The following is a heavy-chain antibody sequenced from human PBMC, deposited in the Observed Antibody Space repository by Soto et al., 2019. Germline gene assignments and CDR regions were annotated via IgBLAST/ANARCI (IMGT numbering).Heavy chain of an antibody. J-gene: IGHJ6*02. Sequence: QVQLVQSGAEVKKPGASVKVSCKASGYTFTSYGISWVRQAPGQGLEWMGWISAYNGNTNYAQKLQGRVTMTTDTSTSTAYMELRSLRADDTAVYYCARVSDGLGLRFLEWSQYYYYCMDVWGQGTTVTVSS. D-gene: IGHD3-3*01. V-gene: IGHV1-18*04. CDR1: GYTFTSYG. CDR3: ARVSDGLGLRFLEWSQYYYYCMDV. CDR2: ISAYNGNT.